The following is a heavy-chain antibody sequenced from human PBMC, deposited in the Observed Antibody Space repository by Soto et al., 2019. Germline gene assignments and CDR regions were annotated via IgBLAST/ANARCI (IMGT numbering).Heavy chain of an antibody. CDR1: GGTFSSYA. Sequence: QVQLVQSGAEVKKPGSSVKVSCKASGGTFSSYAISWVRQAPGQGLEWMGGIIPIFGTANYAQKFQGRVTITADESTSTAYMELSSLGSEDTAVYYGAREGGAYCGGDCPYFGAGDYWGQGTLVTVSS. CDR2: IIPIFGTA. V-gene: IGHV1-69*01. CDR3: AREGGAYCGGDCPYFGAGDY. J-gene: IGHJ4*02. D-gene: IGHD2-21*02.